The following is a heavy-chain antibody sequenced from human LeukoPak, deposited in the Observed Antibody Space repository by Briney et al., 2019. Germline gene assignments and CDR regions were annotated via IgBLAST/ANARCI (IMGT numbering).Heavy chain of an antibody. D-gene: IGHD1-26*01. CDR2: IGDSGGNT. J-gene: IGHJ4*02. V-gene: IGHV3-23*01. Sequence: GGSLRLSCAASGFTFSSYPMTWVRQAPGEGLDWVSTIGDSGGNTFYADSVKGRFTISRDNSKNTLFLQMISLRAEDTAVYYCARDVGITVGATDYWGQGALVTVSS. CDR3: ARDVGITVGATDY. CDR1: GFTFSSYP.